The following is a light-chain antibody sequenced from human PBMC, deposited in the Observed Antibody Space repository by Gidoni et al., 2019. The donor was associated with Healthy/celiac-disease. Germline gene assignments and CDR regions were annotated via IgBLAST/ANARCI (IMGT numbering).Light chain of an antibody. V-gene: IGKV1-33*01. CDR1: QDISNY. CDR2: DAS. Sequence: DIQMTQSPSSLSASVGDRVTITCQASQDISNYLNWYQQKPGKAPKLLIYDASNLETGDPSRFSGSGSGTDFTFTISSLQPEDIATYYCQQYDNLPGFTFGPGTKVDIK. CDR3: QQYDNLPGFT. J-gene: IGKJ3*01.